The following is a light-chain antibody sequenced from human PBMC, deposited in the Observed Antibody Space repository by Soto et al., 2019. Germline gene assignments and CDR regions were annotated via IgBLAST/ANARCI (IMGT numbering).Light chain of an antibody. Sequence: EIVLTQSPDTLSLSPGERATLSCRASQSVSSSYLAWYQQKPGQAPRLLIYGASSRATGIPDRFSGSESGTDFTLTISRLEPEDFAVYYCQQYTSSQHTFGGGTKVESK. CDR3: QQYTSSQHT. CDR2: GAS. CDR1: QSVSSSY. J-gene: IGKJ4*01. V-gene: IGKV3-20*01.